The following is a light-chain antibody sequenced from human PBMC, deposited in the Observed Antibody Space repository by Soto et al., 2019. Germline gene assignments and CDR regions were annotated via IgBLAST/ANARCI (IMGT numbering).Light chain of an antibody. CDR2: KAS. CDR1: QTFSSW. CDR3: QRYNDK. J-gene: IGKJ1*01. Sequence: DIQMTQSPSTLSGSVGDRVTITCRARQTFSSWLAWYQQKPGKAPKLLIYKASTLKSGVPSRFSGSGSGTEFTLTISSLQPDDSATYFCQRYNDKFGQGTKVDIK. V-gene: IGKV1-5*03.